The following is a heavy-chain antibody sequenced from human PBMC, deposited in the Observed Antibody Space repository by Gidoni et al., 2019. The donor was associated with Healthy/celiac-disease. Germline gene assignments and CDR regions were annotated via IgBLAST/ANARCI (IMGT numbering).Heavy chain of an antibody. J-gene: IGHJ4*02. CDR2: ISSSSSFI. Sequence: EVQLVESGGGLVKPGGSLRLSCAASGFTFSSYTMNWVRQAPGKGLEWVSCISSSSSFIYYADSVKGRFTISRDNAKNSLYLQMNGLRAEDTAVYYCASGLGIHEDYYWGQGTLVTVSS. CDR1: GFTFSSYT. CDR3: ASGLGIHEDYY. V-gene: IGHV3-21*01. D-gene: IGHD2-15*01.